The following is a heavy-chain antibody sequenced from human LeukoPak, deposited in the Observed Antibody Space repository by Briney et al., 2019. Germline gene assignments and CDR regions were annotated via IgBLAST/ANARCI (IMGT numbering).Heavy chain of an antibody. V-gene: IGHV4-34*01. CDR1: GGSFSGYY. CDR3: ARARRRCSGGSCYSVPYYYYYMDV. Sequence: SETLSLTCAVYGGSFSGYYWGWIRQPPGKGLEWIGEINHSGSTNYNPSLKSRVTISVDTSKNQFSLKLSSVTAADTAVYYCARARRRCSGGSCYSVPYYYYYMDVWGKGTTVTVSS. CDR2: INHSGST. D-gene: IGHD2-15*01. J-gene: IGHJ6*03.